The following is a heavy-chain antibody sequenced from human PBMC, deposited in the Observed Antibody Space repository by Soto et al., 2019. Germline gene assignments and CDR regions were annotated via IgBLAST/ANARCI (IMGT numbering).Heavy chain of an antibody. CDR1: GYTFTSYA. V-gene: IGHV1-3*01. Sequence: ASVKVSCKASGYTFTSYAMHWVRQAPGQRLEWMGWINAGNGNTKYSQKFQGRVTITRDTSASTAYMELSSLRSEDTAVYYCATKGRWYVGYYYYGMDVWAQGTTVTVSS. D-gene: IGHD6-13*01. CDR3: ATKGRWYVGYYYYGMDV. CDR2: INAGNGNT. J-gene: IGHJ6*02.